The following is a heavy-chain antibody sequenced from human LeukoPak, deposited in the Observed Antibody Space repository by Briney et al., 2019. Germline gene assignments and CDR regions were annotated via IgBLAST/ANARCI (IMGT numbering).Heavy chain of an antibody. CDR3: ARQMTTVTTCFDY. Sequence: PGGSLRLSCAASGFTFSSYGMHWVRQAPGKGLEWVAIISYDGSDYYYADSVKGRFTISRDNSKNTLYLQMNSLRAEGTAVYYCARQMTTVTTCFDYWGQGTLVTVSS. D-gene: IGHD4-17*01. CDR2: ISYDGSDY. J-gene: IGHJ4*02. V-gene: IGHV3-30*05. CDR1: GFTFSSYG.